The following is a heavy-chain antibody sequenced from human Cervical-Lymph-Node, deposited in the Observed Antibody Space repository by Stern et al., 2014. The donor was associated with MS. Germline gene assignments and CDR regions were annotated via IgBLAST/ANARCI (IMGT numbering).Heavy chain of an antibody. D-gene: IGHD1-1*01. CDR2: INSSGRT. CDR1: GASFSDNY. Sequence: QVQLQQWGAGLLRPSETLSLTCAVHGASFSDNYWSWIRQTPGRGLEWNGAINSSGRTHYNPHHMSRATLSGVPSRNQFSLKLSSRTAADTAMYYCARERKVERSARLLVSFDVWGQGTLVTVSS. V-gene: IGHV4-34*01. J-gene: IGHJ3*01. CDR3: ARERKVERSARLLVSFDV.